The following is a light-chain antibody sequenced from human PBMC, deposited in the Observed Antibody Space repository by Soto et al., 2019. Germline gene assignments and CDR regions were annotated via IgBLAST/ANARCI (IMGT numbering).Light chain of an antibody. Sequence: DLQMTQSPSSLSASVGDRVTITCQASQDISNYLNWYQQKPGKAPKLLIYDASNLETGVPSRFSGSGSGTDFTFTISSLQPEDIATYYCQQYDILPITFGQGTRLEIK. V-gene: IGKV1-33*01. CDR3: QQYDILPIT. CDR1: QDISNY. CDR2: DAS. J-gene: IGKJ5*01.